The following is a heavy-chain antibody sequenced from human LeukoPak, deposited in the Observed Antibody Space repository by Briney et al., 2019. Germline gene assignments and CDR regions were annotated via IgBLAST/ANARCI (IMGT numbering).Heavy chain of an antibody. CDR1: GFIFSIYG. CDR3: ARDHAYAFDI. D-gene: IGHD2-2*01. V-gene: IGHV3-23*01. CDR2: FSGSGGST. Sequence: GGTLRLSCAASGFIFSIYGMTWVRQAPGKGLEWVSTFSGSGGSTYYADSVKGRFTISRDNAKNSLFLQMNSLRAEDTAVYYCARDHAYAFDIWGQGTLVTVSS. J-gene: IGHJ3*02.